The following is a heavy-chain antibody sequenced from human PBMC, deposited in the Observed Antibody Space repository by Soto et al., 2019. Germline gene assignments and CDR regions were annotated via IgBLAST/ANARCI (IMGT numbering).Heavy chain of an antibody. Sequence: QVQLQESGPGLVKPSETLSLTCTVSGGSISSYYWSWIRQPPGKGLEWIGYIYYSGRTNNNPSLNSRLTISVDTSKNQFSLKLSSVTAADTAVYYCASLVAAHNNNWFDPWGQGTLVTVSS. J-gene: IGHJ5*02. CDR2: IYYSGRT. CDR3: ASLVAAHNNNWFDP. D-gene: IGHD6-6*01. CDR1: GGSISSYY. V-gene: IGHV4-59*08.